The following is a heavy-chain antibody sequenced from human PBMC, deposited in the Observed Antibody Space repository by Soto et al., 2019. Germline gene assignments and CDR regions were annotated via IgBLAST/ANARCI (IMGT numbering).Heavy chain of an antibody. CDR2: INYSGNT. Sequence: SQTLFVLSSVSGGPIGTFFCRRIRQPTGKGPEWLGYINYSGNTNYNPSLKNRATMSIVTSKKEFSLKLRSVTATDTAVYYCSRVGDSIEVPGTVQYFHPCGQGTPVTV. CDR3: SRVGDSIEVPGTVQYFHP. J-gene: IGHJ5*02. V-gene: IGHV4-59*01. D-gene: IGHD6-19*01. CDR1: GGPIGTFF.